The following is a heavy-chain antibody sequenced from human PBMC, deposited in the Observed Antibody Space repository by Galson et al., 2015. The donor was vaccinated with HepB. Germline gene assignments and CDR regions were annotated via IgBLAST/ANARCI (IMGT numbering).Heavy chain of an antibody. V-gene: IGHV1-69*13. D-gene: IGHD3-22*01. J-gene: IGHJ4*02. CDR3: ATVPLYYFDSGGRPYYFNY. CDR2: IFPIFGTA. Sequence: SVKVSCKASGGTFKTYAIRWVRQAPGHGLEWMGGIFPIFGTANYAQSFQGRVTIIADASTSTVYMELSSLGSEDTAVYYCATVPLYYFDSGGRPYYFNYWGQGTLVTVSS. CDR1: GGTFKTYA.